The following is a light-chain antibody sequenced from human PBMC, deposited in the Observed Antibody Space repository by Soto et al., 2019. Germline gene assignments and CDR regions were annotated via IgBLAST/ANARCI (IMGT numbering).Light chain of an antibody. Sequence: EIVMTQSPATLSVSPGERVSLSCRASQSVFRNLAWYQQKPGQPPRLLIYGTSIRATGVQVRFSGSGSGTDFTPSISSLQSEDFAVYYGQPHSDWLPYTFGQGTKLEIK. CDR1: QSVFRN. J-gene: IGKJ2*01. CDR3: QPHSDWLPYT. CDR2: GTS. V-gene: IGKV3-15*01.